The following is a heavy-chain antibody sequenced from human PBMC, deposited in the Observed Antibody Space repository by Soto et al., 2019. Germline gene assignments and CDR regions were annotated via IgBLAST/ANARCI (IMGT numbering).Heavy chain of an antibody. CDR2: IKHRGST. Sequence: QVQLQQWGAGLLKPSETLSLTCAVYGGSFSAYYWSWIRQPPGKGLEWIGEIKHRGSTNYNPSLKSRVTISADTSKNQFSLKLSSVTAADTAVYYCAKGKHPDYWGQGTLVTVSS. V-gene: IGHV4-34*01. J-gene: IGHJ4*02. CDR1: GGSFSAYY. CDR3: AKGKHPDY.